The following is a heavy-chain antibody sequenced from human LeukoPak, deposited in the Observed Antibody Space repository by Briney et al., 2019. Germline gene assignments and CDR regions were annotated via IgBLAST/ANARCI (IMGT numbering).Heavy chain of an antibody. J-gene: IGHJ6*03. V-gene: IGHV4-39*02. CDR2: IYYSGST. CDR3: AREAVVAATGGVYYYYYYMDV. D-gene: IGHD2-15*01. Sequence: SETLSLTCTVSGGSISSSSYYWGWIRQPPGKGLEWIGSIYYSGSTYYNPSLKSRVTISVDTSKNQFSLKLSSVTAADTAVYYCAREAVVAATGGVYYYYYYMDVWGKGTTVTVSS. CDR1: GGSISSSSYY.